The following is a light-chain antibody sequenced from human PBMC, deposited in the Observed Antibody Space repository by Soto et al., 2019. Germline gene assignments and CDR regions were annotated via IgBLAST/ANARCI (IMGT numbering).Light chain of an antibody. Sequence: EIVLTQSPATLSLSPGETATLSCRASQSVSSYLAWYKQKPGQAPRRLIYDASNRATGIPARFSGSGSGTAFTVTISSLEPEDFAFYYCQQRSNWPWTFGQGTKVESK. CDR2: DAS. CDR3: QQRSNWPWT. CDR1: QSVSSY. V-gene: IGKV3-11*01. J-gene: IGKJ1*01.